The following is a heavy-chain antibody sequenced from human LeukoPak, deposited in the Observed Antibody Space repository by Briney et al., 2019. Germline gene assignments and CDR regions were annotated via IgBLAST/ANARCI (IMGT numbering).Heavy chain of an antibody. J-gene: IGHJ4*02. D-gene: IGHD2-2*01. CDR1: GGSISSGGYY. CDR2: IYHSGST. Sequence: SETLSLTCTVSGGSISSGGYYWSLIRQPPGKGLEWIGYIYHSGSTYYNPSLKSRVTISVDRSKNQFSLKLSSVTAADTAVYYCARDGGSSFRYFDYWGQGTLVTVSS. CDR3: ARDGGSSFRYFDY. V-gene: IGHV4-30-2*01.